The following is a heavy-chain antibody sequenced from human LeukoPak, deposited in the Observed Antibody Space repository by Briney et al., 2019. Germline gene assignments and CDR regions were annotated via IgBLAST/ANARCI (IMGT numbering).Heavy chain of an antibody. V-gene: IGHV4-59*01. J-gene: IGHJ4*02. CDR3: ARSGSTAFDY. CDR2: IYYSGST. Sequence: KPSETLSLTCTVSGGSISGFYWSWIRQPPGKGLEWIGHIYYSGSTSYNPSIKSRVTISVDTSKNQFSLTLTSVTAADTAVYYCARSGSTAFDYWGQGTLVTVSS. D-gene: IGHD1-26*01. CDR1: GGSISGFY.